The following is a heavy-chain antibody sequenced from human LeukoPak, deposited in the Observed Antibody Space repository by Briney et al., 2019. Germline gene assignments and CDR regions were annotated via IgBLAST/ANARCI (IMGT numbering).Heavy chain of an antibody. CDR1: DGSISNYY. Sequence: SETLSLTCTVSDGSISNYYWSWVRQPPGKGLEWIGYIFYSGSTYYNPSLKSRVTISVDTSKNQFSLKLSSVTAADTAVYYCARGTPSWELVWGQGTMVTVSS. D-gene: IGHD4-23*01. CDR3: ARGTPSWELV. V-gene: IGHV4-30-4*01. J-gene: IGHJ3*01. CDR2: IFYSGST.